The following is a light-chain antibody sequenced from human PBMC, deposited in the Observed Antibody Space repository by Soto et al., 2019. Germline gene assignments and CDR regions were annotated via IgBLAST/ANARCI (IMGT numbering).Light chain of an antibody. Sequence: DIQMTQSPSSLSASVGDRVTITCRASQSVGGNYLAWLQQKPGQAPRVLIYGASSRATGISDRFSGSGSGTDFTLTISRLEPEDFAVYYCQHYGRAPWTFGQGTKVDIK. CDR1: QSVGGNY. CDR2: GAS. V-gene: IGKV3-20*01. CDR3: QHYGRAPWT. J-gene: IGKJ1*01.